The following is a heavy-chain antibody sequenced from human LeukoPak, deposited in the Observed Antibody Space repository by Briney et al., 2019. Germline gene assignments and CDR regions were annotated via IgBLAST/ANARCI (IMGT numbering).Heavy chain of an antibody. Sequence: SVKVSCKASGGTYSSYAISWVRQAPGQGLEWMGGIIPIFGTANYAQKFQGRVTITADESTSTAYMELSSLRSEDTAVYYCASDDSSSPGCNYWGQGTLVTVSS. J-gene: IGHJ4*02. V-gene: IGHV1-69*13. D-gene: IGHD6-6*01. CDR2: IIPIFGTA. CDR3: ASDDSSSPGCNY. CDR1: GGTYSSYA.